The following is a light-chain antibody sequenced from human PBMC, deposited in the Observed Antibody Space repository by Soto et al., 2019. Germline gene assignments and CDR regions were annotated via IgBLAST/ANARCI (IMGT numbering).Light chain of an antibody. CDR3: QQYDNLPPFT. J-gene: IGKJ3*01. Sequence: DIQMTQSPSSLSASVGDRVTITCQASQDISHYLNWYQQKPGTAPKLLIYDASNLETGVASRFSGSGSGTDFTFTISSLQPEDIATYYCQQYDNLPPFTFGPGTKVDIK. CDR2: DAS. CDR1: QDISHY. V-gene: IGKV1-33*01.